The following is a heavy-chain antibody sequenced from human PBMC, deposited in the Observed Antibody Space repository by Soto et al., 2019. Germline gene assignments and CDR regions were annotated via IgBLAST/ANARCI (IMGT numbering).Heavy chain of an antibody. V-gene: IGHV1-69*02. Sequence: QVQLVQSGAEVKKPGSSVKVSCKASGGTFSSYTISWVRQAPGQGLEWMGRIIPILGIANYAQKFQGRVTITADKSTSTAYMELSSLRSEDTAVYDCARASYYYGSGSYWYFDLWGRGTLVTVSS. CDR3: ARASYYYGSGSYWYFDL. J-gene: IGHJ2*01. CDR2: IIPILGIA. D-gene: IGHD3-10*01. CDR1: GGTFSSYT.